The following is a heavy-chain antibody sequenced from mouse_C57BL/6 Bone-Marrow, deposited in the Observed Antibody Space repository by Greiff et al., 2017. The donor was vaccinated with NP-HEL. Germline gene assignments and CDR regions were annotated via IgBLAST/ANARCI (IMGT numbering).Heavy chain of an antibody. J-gene: IGHJ1*03. CDR3: ARWRGSGSSYPWYFDV. D-gene: IGHD1-1*01. Sequence: EVQLQQSGPELVKPGASVKISCKASGYTFTDYYMNWVKQSHGKSLEWIGDINPNNGGTSYNQKFKGKATLTVDKSSSTAYMELRSLTSEDSAVYYCARWRGSGSSYPWYFDVWGTGTTVTVSS. V-gene: IGHV1-26*01. CDR1: GYTFTDYY. CDR2: INPNNGGT.